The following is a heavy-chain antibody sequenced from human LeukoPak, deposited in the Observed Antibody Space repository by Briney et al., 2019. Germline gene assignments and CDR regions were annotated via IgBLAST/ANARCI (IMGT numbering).Heavy chain of an antibody. J-gene: IGHJ4*02. CDR3: ARQSYYDSSGYPSFDY. Sequence: ASETLSLTXTVSGGSISSSSYYWGWIGQPPGKGLQWIGSIYYSGSTYYNPSLKSRVSTSVDTSKNQFSLKLSSVTAADTAVYYCARQSYYDSSGYPSFDYWGQGTLVTVSS. V-gene: IGHV4-39*01. D-gene: IGHD3-22*01. CDR2: IYYSGST. CDR1: GGSISSSSYY.